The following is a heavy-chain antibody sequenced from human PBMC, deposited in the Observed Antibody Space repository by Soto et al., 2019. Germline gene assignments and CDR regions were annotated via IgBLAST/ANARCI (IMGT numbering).Heavy chain of an antibody. D-gene: IGHD3-16*02. J-gene: IGHJ6*02. CDR3: ARAGGYYDYVWGSYRKEYYYGMDV. Sequence: QVQLVQSGAEVKKPGSSVKVSCKASGGTFSSYTISWVRQAPGQGLEWMGRIIPILGIANYAQKFQGRVXXTADKSTSTAXXEXSXXRSEDTAVYYCARAGGYYDYVWGSYRKEYYYGMDVWGQGTTVTVSS. CDR2: IIPILGIA. V-gene: IGHV1-69*02. CDR1: GGTFSSYT.